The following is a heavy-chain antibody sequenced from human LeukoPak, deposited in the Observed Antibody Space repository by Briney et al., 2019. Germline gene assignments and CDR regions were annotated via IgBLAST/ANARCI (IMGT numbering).Heavy chain of an antibody. D-gene: IGHD2-2*01. CDR1: GFTFDDYA. V-gene: IGHV3-9*01. J-gene: IGHJ5*02. Sequence: GRSLRLSCAASGFTFDDYAMHWVRQAPGEGLEWVSGISWNSGSIGYADSVKGRFTISRDNAKNSLYLQMNSLRAEDTALYYCAKGDCGSSTSCYGLDPWGQGTLVTVSS. CDR3: AKGDCGSSTSCYGLDP. CDR2: ISWNSGSI.